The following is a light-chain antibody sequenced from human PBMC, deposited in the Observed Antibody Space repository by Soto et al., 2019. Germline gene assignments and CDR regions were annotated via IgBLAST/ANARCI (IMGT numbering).Light chain of an antibody. V-gene: IGKV3-11*01. CDR1: QSVDSY. J-gene: IGKJ5*01. CDR2: GAS. CDR3: QQRNNWPIT. Sequence: EVVMTQSPATLSVSPGEGATLSCRASQSVDSYLVWYQQKPGQAPRLLIFGASNRATGIPARFSGSGSGTDFTLTINSLEPDDFAVYYCQQRNNWPITFGQGTRLEIK.